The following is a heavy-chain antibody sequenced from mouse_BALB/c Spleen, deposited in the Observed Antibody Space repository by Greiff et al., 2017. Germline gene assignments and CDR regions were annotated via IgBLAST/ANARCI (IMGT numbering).Heavy chain of an antibody. CDR2: IWGDGST. J-gene: IGHJ3*01. CDR3: ARDRGYDEAWFAY. CDR1: GFSLTGYG. D-gene: IGHD2-14*01. Sequence: VQRVESGPGLVAPSQSLSITCTVSGFSLTGYGVNWVRQPPGKGLEWLGMIWGDGSTDYNSALKSRLSISKDNSKSQVFLKMNSLQTDDTARYYCARDRGYDEAWFAYWGQGTLVTVSA. V-gene: IGHV2-6-7*01.